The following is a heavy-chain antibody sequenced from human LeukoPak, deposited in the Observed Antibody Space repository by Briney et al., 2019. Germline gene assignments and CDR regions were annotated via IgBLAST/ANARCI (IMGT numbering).Heavy chain of an antibody. CDR1: GLTFSSYA. CDR2: ISGSGGST. V-gene: IGHV3-23*01. J-gene: IGHJ4*02. Sequence: GGSLRLSCAASGLTFSSYAMSWVRQAPGKGLEWVSAISGSGGSTYYADSVKGRFTISRDNSKNTLYLQINSLRAEDTAVYYCAKDAPVNIVVVPAANSWGQGTLVTVSS. D-gene: IGHD2-2*01. CDR3: AKDAPVNIVVVPAANS.